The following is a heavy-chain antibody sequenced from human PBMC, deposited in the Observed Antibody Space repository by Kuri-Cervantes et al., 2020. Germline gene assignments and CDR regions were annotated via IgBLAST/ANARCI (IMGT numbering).Heavy chain of an antibody. Sequence: GESLKISCAASGFTFDDYAMHWVRQAPGKGLEWVGFIRSKAYGGTTEYAASVKGRFTISRDDSKSIAYLQMNSLRIEDTAVYYCTRLDSRSYFDYWGQGTRVTVSS. CDR2: IRSKAYGGTT. D-gene: IGHD3-22*01. CDR1: GFTFDDYA. CDR3: TRLDSRSYFDY. V-gene: IGHV3-49*04. J-gene: IGHJ4*02.